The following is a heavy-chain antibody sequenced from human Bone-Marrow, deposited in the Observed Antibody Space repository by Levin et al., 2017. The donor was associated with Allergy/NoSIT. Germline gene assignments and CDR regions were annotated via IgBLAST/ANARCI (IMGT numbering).Heavy chain of an antibody. D-gene: IGHD2-15*01. Sequence: KPGESLKISCKGSGYSFTNYWIGWVRQMPGKGLEWMGIIYPGDSHTRYSPSFQGQVTISADKSISTAYLQWSSLKASDTAMYYCARQEVYCSGGSCYLKDAFDIWGQGTKVTVSS. CDR2: IYPGDSHT. CDR3: ARQEVYCSGGSCYLKDAFDI. J-gene: IGHJ3*02. CDR1: GYSFTNYW. V-gene: IGHV5-51*01.